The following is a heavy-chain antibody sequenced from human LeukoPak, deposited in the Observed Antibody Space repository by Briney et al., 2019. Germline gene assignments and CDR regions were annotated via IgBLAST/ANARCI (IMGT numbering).Heavy chain of an antibody. CDR3: ATDASIYDSRGYHYLW. V-gene: IGHV1-69*13. J-gene: IGHJ4*02. D-gene: IGHD3-22*01. CDR1: GGTFSRYA. CDR2: IIPIFGTA. Sequence: ASVKVSCKASGGTFSRYAISWVRQAPGQGLEWMGGIIPIFGTANYAQKFQGRVTITADESSTTAYMELSGLRSEDTAVYYCATDASIYDSRGYHYLWWGQGTLVTVSS.